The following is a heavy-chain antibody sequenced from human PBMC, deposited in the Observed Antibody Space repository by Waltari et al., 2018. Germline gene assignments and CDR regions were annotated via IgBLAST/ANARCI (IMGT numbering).Heavy chain of an antibody. CDR2: IDPQDGET. CDR1: GYTFTDYY. D-gene: IGHD1-7*01. Sequence: EVQLVQSGAEVKKPGATVKLSCKASGYTFTDYYVHWVQQAPGKGLEWVGRIDPQDGETKYADKFQGRATITADTSIDTVYMELSSLRSDDTALFYCARTTTIKSLDSWGQGTLVTVSS. CDR3: ARTTTIKSLDS. V-gene: IGHV1-69-2*01. J-gene: IGHJ4*02.